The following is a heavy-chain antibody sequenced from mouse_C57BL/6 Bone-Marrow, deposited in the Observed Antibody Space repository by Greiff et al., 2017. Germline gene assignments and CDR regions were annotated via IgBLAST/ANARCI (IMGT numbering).Heavy chain of an antibody. CDR1: GYTFTSYW. V-gene: IGHV1-59*01. Sequence: QVQLQQPGAELVRPGTSVKLSCKASGYTFTSYWMHWVKQRPGQGLEWIGVIDPSDSYTNYNQKFKGKATLTVDTSSSTAYMQLSSLTSEDSAVYYCARFHYFDYWCQGTTLTVSS. CDR3: ARFHYFDY. CDR2: IDPSDSYT. J-gene: IGHJ2*01.